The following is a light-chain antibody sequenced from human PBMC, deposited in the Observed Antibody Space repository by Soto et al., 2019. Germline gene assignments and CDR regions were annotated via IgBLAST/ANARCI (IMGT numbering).Light chain of an antibody. CDR3: QQYNSYSSIT. J-gene: IGKJ5*01. V-gene: IGKV1-5*01. Sequence: DIQMTQSPSTLSASVGDRVTITCRASQSISSWLAWYQQKPGKAPKLLIYDASSLESGFPSRFSGSGSGTEFTLTISSLQPDDFATYYCQQYNSYSSITFGQGTRLEIK. CDR1: QSISSW. CDR2: DAS.